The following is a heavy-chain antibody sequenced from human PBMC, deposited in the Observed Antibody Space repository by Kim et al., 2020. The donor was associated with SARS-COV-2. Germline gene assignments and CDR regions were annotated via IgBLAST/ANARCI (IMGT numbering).Heavy chain of an antibody. CDR2: IGTAGDT. Sequence: GGSLRLSCAASGFTFSSYDMHWVRQATGKGLEWVSAIGTAGDTYYPGSVKGRFTISRENAKNSLYLQMNSLRAGDTAVYYCAREFRTTIAAAGQRPDYGMDVWGQGTTVTVSS. CDR3: AREFRTTIAAAGQRPDYGMDV. J-gene: IGHJ6*02. CDR1: GFTFSSYD. V-gene: IGHV3-13*01. D-gene: IGHD6-13*01.